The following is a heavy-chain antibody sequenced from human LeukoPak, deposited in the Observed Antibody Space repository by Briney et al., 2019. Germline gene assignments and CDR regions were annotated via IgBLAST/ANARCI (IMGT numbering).Heavy chain of an antibody. CDR3: AKGFGAYCGGDCYSDYFDY. CDR2: ISHSGST. J-gene: IGHJ4*02. D-gene: IGHD2-21*02. Sequence: PSETLSLTCSVSGGSIRSYYWSWIRQPPGKGLEWIGYISHSGSTSYNPSLKSRVTISVDTSKNQFSLRLSSVTAADTAVYYCAKGFGAYCGGDCYSDYFDYWGQGTLVTVSS. V-gene: IGHV4-59*01. CDR1: GGSIRSYY.